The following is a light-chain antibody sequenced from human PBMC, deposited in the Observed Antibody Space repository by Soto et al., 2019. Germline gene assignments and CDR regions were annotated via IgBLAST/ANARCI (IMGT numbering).Light chain of an antibody. V-gene: IGKV3-20*01. CDR1: QSVSSNY. CDR2: DAS. CDR3: QQYGGSPRT. Sequence: EIVLTQSPGTLSLSPGERATLSCRASQSVSSNYLAWYQQKPGQAPRLLIYDASSRATGIPDRFSGSGSGTAFTLTISRLEPEDFAVHYCQQYGGSPRTFGQGTKVEVK. J-gene: IGKJ1*01.